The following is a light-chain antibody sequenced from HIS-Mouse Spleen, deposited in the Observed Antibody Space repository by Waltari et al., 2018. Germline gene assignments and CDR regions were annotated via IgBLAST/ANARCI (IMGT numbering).Light chain of an antibody. CDR2: GAA. J-gene: IGKJ5*01. CDR1: QSVSSSY. CDR3: QQSYSTPIT. V-gene: IGKV3-20*01. Sequence: EIVLTQSPGTLSLSPGERATLSCRASQSVSSSYLAWYQQKPGQAPRLRIYGAASRATGIPDRFGGRGAGTDFTLTISRLEPEDFATYYCQQSYSTPITFGQGTRLEIK.